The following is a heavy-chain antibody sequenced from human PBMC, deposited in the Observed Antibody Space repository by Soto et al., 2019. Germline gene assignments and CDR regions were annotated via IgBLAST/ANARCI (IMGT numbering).Heavy chain of an antibody. Sequence: QVQLVQSGAEVKKPGSSVKVSCKASGGTFSSYAISWVRQAPGQGLEWMGGIIPIFGTANYAQKFQGRVTITADESTITAYMELSSLRSEDTAVYYCARDVRITMVRVVYTYYYYGMDVWGQGTTVTVSS. V-gene: IGHV1-69*01. CDR1: GGTFSSYA. CDR2: IIPIFGTA. J-gene: IGHJ6*02. CDR3: ARDVRITMVRVVYTYYYYGMDV. D-gene: IGHD3-10*01.